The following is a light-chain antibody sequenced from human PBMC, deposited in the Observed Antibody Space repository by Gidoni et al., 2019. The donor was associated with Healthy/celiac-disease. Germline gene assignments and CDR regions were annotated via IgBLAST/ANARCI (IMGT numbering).Light chain of an antibody. CDR3: QQYYSTPYT. Sequence: DIVMTQSPDSLAVYLGERATINCKSSQSVLYSSNNKNYLAWYPQKPGQPPKLLIYWASTRESGVPDRFSGSGSGTDFTLTISSLQAEDVAVYYCQQYYSTPYTFXQXTKLEIK. V-gene: IGKV4-1*01. J-gene: IGKJ2*01. CDR1: QSVLYSSNNKNY. CDR2: WAS.